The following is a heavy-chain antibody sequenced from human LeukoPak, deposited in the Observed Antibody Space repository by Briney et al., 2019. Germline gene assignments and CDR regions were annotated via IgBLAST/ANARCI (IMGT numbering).Heavy chain of an antibody. CDR1: GGSISNYY. V-gene: IGHV4-59*01. Sequence: SETLSLTCTVSGGSISNYYWTWIRQPPGKGLEWVGHVSDSGSANYNPSLKSRVSISGDTSKNQVSLNLGSVTAADTAVYYCARGNANWGQGTLVTVSS. J-gene: IGHJ4*02. CDR3: ARGNAN. CDR2: VSDSGSA.